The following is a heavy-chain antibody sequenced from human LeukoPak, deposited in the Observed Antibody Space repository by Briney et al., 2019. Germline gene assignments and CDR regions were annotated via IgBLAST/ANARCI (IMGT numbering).Heavy chain of an antibody. Sequence: PEGSLRLSCAASGFTFSDYGMSWVRQAPGKGLEWVSAISASGDYTNYADSVKGRFTISRDSSKNTLYVQMNNLRAEDTAVYYCAKGVISTATYFSYFDYWGQGTLVTVSS. J-gene: IGHJ4*02. CDR1: GFTFSDYG. D-gene: IGHD3-9*01. CDR2: ISASGDYT. CDR3: AKGVISTATYFSYFDY. V-gene: IGHV3-23*01.